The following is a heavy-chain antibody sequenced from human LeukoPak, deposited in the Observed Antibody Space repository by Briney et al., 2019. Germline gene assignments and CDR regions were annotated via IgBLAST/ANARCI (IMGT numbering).Heavy chain of an antibody. D-gene: IGHD2-2*02. J-gene: IGHJ5*02. V-gene: IGHV3-21*01. CDR3: ARSRVCNSTSCYNVEWFDP. CDR2: ISSSSSYI. CDR1: GFTFSSYS. Sequence: GGSLRLSCAASGFTFSSYSMNWVRQAPGKGLEWVSSISSSSSYIYYADSVKGRFTISRDNAKNSLYLQMNSLRAEDTAVYYCARSRVCNSTSCYNVEWFDPWGQGTLVTVSS.